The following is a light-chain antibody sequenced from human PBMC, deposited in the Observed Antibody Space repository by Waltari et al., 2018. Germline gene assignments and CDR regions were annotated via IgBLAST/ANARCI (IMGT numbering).Light chain of an antibody. V-gene: IGLV2-14*01. CDR3: SSYTSTATSV. CDR2: DVT. J-gene: IGLJ3*02. Sequence: QSALTQPASVSGSPGQSITISCTGTSSDVGGYNYVSWYKQDPGKAPKLLMYDVTRRPQGVYNRFSGSRSGDTASLTISARRTEDEADYYCSSYTSTATSVFGGGTKLTVL. CDR1: SSDVGGYNY.